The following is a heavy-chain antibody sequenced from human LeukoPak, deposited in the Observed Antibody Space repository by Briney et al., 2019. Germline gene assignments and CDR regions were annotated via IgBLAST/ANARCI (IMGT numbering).Heavy chain of an antibody. D-gene: IGHD6-13*01. CDR1: GFSISRYV. CDR2: ITDNGRTT. CDR3: AKVKGYSSNWASYYYGLDV. Sequence: HPGGSLRLSCAASGFSISRYVMKWVRQAPGQGLEWVSGITDNGRTTYYAHFVKGRFTISRDNSKNTLYLQMDSLSVEDTAVYYCAKVKGYSSNWASYYYGLDVWGRGTTVAVSS. J-gene: IGHJ6*02. V-gene: IGHV3-23*01.